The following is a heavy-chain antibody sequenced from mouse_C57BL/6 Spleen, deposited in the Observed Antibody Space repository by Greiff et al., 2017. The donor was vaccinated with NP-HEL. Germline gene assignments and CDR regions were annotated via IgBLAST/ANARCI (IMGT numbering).Heavy chain of an antibody. CDR3: ARIKTIVATYVDY. J-gene: IGHJ2*01. CDR2: TNPTNGRT. V-gene: IGHV1S81*02. CDR1: GYTFTSYW. Sequence: QVQLQQPGAELVKAGASVKMSCKASGYTFTSYWMHWVKQRLGQGLEWFAETNPTNGRTYYNEKFKSKATLTVDKSSSTAYMLLSGLTFEDSAVYYCARIKTIVATYVDYWGQGTTLIVSS. D-gene: IGHD1-1*01.